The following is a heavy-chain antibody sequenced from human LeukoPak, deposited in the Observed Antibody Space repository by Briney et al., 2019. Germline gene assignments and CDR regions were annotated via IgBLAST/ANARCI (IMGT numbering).Heavy chain of an antibody. CDR3: ARGEWPTVVTLDY. V-gene: IGHV3-66*01. Sequence: GGSLRLSCAASGFSVSTKYMTWVRQAPGKGLEWASIIYSGGSTYYADSVKGRFTISRDNSKNTLYLQMSSLRAEDTAVYYCARGEWPTVVTLDYWGQGTLVTVSS. CDR2: IYSGGST. CDR1: GFSVSTKY. D-gene: IGHD4-23*01. J-gene: IGHJ4*02.